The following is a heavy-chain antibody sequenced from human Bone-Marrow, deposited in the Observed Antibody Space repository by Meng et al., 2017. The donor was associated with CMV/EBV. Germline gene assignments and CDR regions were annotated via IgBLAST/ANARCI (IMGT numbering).Heavy chain of an antibody. CDR2: INPSDGST. CDR3: ARARGSSWYFDL. Sequence: GESLKISCKASGYTFTTYYIHWVRQTPGQGLEWMGKINPSDGSTVYAQRFMGRVTMTTDTSTSTVYMELSSLRSDDTAVYYCARARGSSWYFDLWGRGTLVTVSS. J-gene: IGHJ2*01. D-gene: IGHD2-15*01. CDR1: GYTFTTYY. V-gene: IGHV1-46*01.